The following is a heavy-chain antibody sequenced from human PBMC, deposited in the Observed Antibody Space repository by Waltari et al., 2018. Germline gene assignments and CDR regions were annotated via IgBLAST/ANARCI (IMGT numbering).Heavy chain of an antibody. J-gene: IGHJ4*02. V-gene: IGHV3-15*07. CDR1: GFTFSNAW. CDR2: IKSKTDGGTT. D-gene: IGHD2-15*01. CDR3: ARGDIAAVDFDY. Sequence: EVQLVESGGGLVKPGGSLRLSCAASGFTFSNAWMNWVRQAPGKGLEWVGRIKSKTDGGTTDYAAPVKGRFTISRDNSKNTLYLQMNSLRAEDTAVYYCARGDIAAVDFDYWGQGTLVTVSS.